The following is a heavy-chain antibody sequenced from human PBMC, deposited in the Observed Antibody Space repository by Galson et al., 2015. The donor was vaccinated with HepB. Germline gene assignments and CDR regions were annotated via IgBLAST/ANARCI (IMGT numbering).Heavy chain of an antibody. D-gene: IGHD1-20*01. CDR2: IGTAGDT. CDR3: ARGSGITGTYYYGMDV. CDR1: GFTFSSYD. V-gene: IGHV3-13*01. J-gene: IGHJ6*02. Sequence: SLRLSCAASGFTFSSYDMHWVRQATGKGLEWVSAIGTAGDTYYPGFVKGRFTISRENAKNSLYLQMNSLRAGDTAVYYCARGSGITGTYYYGMDVWGQGTTVTVSS.